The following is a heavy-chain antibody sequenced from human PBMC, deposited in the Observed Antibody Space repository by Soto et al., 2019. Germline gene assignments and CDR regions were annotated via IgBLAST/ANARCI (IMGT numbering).Heavy chain of an antibody. Sequence: TLSLTCTVSGGSISRSRYFWGWLLLPPEKGLKWIERMYYSGTTYYNPSLKSRVNISVDTYKNHFSLKLSSLTAADTAVYECKRQGEGTIRSLSWFDPWGQGTLVT. CDR3: KRQGEGTIRSLSWFDP. CDR1: GGSISRSRYF. V-gene: IGHV4-39*02. J-gene: IGHJ5*02. D-gene: IGHD3-16*01. CDR2: MYYSGTT.